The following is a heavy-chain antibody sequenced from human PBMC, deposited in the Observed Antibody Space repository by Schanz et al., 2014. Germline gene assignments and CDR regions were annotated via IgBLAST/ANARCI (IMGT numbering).Heavy chain of an antibody. Sequence: QVQLVQSGAEVKKPGASVKVSCKASGYTFTSDSMHWVRQAPGQGLEWMGMINPSGGSTTYAQKFQGRVTITADKSTSTASMELSSLRSEDTAVYYCAGTYCSSTSCYTGYYYLDVWGKGTTVTVSS. CDR1: GYTFTSDS. J-gene: IGHJ6*03. D-gene: IGHD2-2*02. CDR2: INPSGGST. CDR3: AGTYCSSTSCYTGYYYLDV. V-gene: IGHV1-46*01.